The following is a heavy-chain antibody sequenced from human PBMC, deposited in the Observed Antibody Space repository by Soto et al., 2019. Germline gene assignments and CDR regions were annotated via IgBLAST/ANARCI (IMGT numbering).Heavy chain of an antibody. CDR3: AKSPIYRGGSLRYFDY. V-gene: IGHV3-23*01. D-gene: IGHD2-15*01. CDR1: GFTFSSYA. J-gene: IGHJ4*02. Sequence: PGGSLRLSCAASGFTFSSYAMSWVRQAPGKGLEWVSAISGSGGSTYYADSVKGRFTISRDNSKNTLYLQMNSLRVEDMAVYYCAKSPIYRGGSLRYFDYWGQGTLVTVYS. CDR2: ISGSGGST.